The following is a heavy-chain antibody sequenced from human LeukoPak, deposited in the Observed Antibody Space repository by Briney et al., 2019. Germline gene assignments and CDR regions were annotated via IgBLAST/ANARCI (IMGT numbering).Heavy chain of an antibody. D-gene: IGHD2-2*01. V-gene: IGHV4-34*01. Sequence: PSETLSLTCAVYGGSFSGYYWSWIRQPPGKGLEWIGEINDSGRINYNPSLESRVTISLDTSKNQFSLKLSSVIAADTAVYYCARTTEGYCSSASCFGFSYSYYMDVWGKGTTVTISS. CDR3: ARTTEGYCSSASCFGFSYSYYMDV. CDR1: GGSFSGYY. CDR2: INDSGRI. J-gene: IGHJ6*03.